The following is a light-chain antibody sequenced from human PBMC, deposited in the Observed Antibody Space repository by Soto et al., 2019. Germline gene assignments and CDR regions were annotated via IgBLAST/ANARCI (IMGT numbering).Light chain of an antibody. CDR3: QQYNNYPRT. J-gene: IGKJ1*01. V-gene: IGKV1-5*03. Sequence: DIQMTQSPSTLSASVGDRVTITCRASQTITNWLAWYQQKPGKAPKLLIYKASNLEIGVPSRFSGSGSGTEFTLTISSLQPDDFATYYCQQYNNYPRTFGQGTRVEFK. CDR1: QTITNW. CDR2: KAS.